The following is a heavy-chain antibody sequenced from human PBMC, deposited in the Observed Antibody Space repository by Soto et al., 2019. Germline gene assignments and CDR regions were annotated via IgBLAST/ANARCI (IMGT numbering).Heavy chain of an antibody. J-gene: IGHJ4*02. V-gene: IGHV4-31*03. CDR2: IYYSGST. CDR1: GGSISSGGYY. CDR3: TRARISMIEYY. Sequence: PSETLSLTCTVSGGSISSGGYYWSWIRQHPGKGLEWIGYIYYSGSTYYNPSLKSRVTISVDTSKNQFSLTLTSVTAADTAVYYCTRARISMIEYYWGPGTLVTVSS. D-gene: IGHD3-16*01.